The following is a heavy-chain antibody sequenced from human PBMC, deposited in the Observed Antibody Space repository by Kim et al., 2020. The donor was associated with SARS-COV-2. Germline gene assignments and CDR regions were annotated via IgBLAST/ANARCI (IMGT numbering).Heavy chain of an antibody. J-gene: IGHJ3*02. CDR1: GFTFSSYA. CDR3: AKEQRITMIVVAPTDAFDI. Sequence: GGSLRLSCAASGFTFSSYAMSWVRQAPGKGLEWVSAISGSGGSTYYADSVKGRFTISRDNSKNTLYLQMNSLRAEDTAVYYCAKEQRITMIVVAPTDAFDIWGQGTMVTVSS. CDR2: ISGSGGST. V-gene: IGHV3-23*01. D-gene: IGHD3-22*01.